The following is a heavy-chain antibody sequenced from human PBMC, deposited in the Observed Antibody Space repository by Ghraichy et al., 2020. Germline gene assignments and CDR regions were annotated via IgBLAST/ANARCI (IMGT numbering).Heavy chain of an antibody. V-gene: IGHV5-51*01. CDR2: IYPGDSDT. Sequence: GESLNISCKGSGYSFTSYWIGWVRQMPGKGLEWMGIIYPGDSDTRYSPSFQGQVTISADKSISTAYLQWSSLKASDTAMYYCAKYYYDSSGYYFSGMDVWGQGTTVTVSS. D-gene: IGHD3-22*01. J-gene: IGHJ6*02. CDR3: AKYYYDSSGYYFSGMDV. CDR1: GYSFTSYW.